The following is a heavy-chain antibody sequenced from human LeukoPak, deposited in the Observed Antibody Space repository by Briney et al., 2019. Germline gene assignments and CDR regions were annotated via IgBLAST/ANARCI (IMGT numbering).Heavy chain of an antibody. D-gene: IGHD6-19*01. J-gene: IGHJ4*02. Sequence: GGSLRLSCAASGFTFNNYWMHWVRQAPGKGLVWVSPINPDGTVTTYADSVKGRFTISRDNAKNTLYLQMNSLRAEDTAVYYCARVGAVAGTVFDYWGQGTLVTVSS. CDR2: INPDGTVT. CDR1: GFTFNNYW. CDR3: ARVGAVAGTVFDY. V-gene: IGHV3-74*01.